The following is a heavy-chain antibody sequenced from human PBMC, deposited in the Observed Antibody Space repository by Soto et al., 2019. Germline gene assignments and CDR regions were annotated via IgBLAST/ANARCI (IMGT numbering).Heavy chain of an antibody. CDR1: GGSISSYY. J-gene: IGHJ5*02. Sequence: SETMSLTCTVSGGSISSYYWSWIRQPAGKGLEWIGRIYTSGSTNYNPSLKSRVTMSVDTSKNQFSLKLSSVTAADTAVYYCARDGPHCTSCDVRVPWGEGTLVTFSS. D-gene: IGHD2-2*01. V-gene: IGHV4-4*07. CDR3: ARDGPHCTSCDVRVP. CDR2: IYTSGST.